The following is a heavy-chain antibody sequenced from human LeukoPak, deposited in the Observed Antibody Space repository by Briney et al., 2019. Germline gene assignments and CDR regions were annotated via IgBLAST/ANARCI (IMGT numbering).Heavy chain of an antibody. V-gene: IGHV4-39*01. CDR3: ARHFRYSSSSGWFDP. CDR1: GGSISSYY. J-gene: IGHJ5*02. CDR2: IYYSGST. Sequence: SETLSLTFTVSGGSISSYYWGWIRQPPGKGLEWIGSIYYSGSTYYNPSLKSRVTISVDTSKNQFSLKLSSVTAADTAVYYCARHFRYSSSSGWFDPWGQGTLVTVSS. D-gene: IGHD6-6*01.